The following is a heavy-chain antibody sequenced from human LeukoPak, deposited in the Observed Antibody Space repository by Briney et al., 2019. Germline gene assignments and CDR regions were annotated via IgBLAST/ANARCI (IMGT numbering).Heavy chain of an antibody. CDR2: ISYDGSNK. J-gene: IGHJ3*01. CDR3: ARMMGIFGDQRDAFDV. CDR1: GFTFSSYA. Sequence: PGGSLRLSCAASGFTFSSYAMSWVRQAPGKGLEWVAVISYDGSNKYYADSVKGRFTISRDNSKNTLYLQMNSLRAEDTAVYYCARMMGIFGDQRDAFDVWGQGTMVTVSS. D-gene: IGHD3-3*02. V-gene: IGHV3-30-3*01.